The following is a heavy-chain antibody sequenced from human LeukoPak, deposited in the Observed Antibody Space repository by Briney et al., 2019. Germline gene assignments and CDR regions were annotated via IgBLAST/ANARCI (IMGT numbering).Heavy chain of an antibody. V-gene: IGHV4-34*01. Sequence: PSETLSLTCAVYGGSFSGYYWSWIRQPPGKGLEWIGEINHSGSTNYNPPLKSRVTISVDTSKNQFSLKLSSVTAADTAVYYCARGGGYNWFGPWGQGTRVTVSS. CDR1: GGSFSGYY. J-gene: IGHJ5*02. CDR2: INHSGST. CDR3: ARGGGYNWFGP.